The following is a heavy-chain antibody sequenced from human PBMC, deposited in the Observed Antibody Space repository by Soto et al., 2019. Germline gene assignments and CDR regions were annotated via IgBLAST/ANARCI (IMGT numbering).Heavy chain of an antibody. CDR3: ARDKYCSGGSCRKNWFDP. V-gene: IGHV4-39*07. Sequence: SETLSLTCTVSGSSISSSGYYWGWIRQPPGRGLEWIGSLYYNVGTYYNPSLKSRVTISADMSKNQFSLKWTSVTAADPAVYYCARDKYCSGGSCRKNWFDPWGQGTLVTV. J-gene: IGHJ5*02. CDR2: LYYNVGT. D-gene: IGHD2-15*01. CDR1: GSSISSSGYY.